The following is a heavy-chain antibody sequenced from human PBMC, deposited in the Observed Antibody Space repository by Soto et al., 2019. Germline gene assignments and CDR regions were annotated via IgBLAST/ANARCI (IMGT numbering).Heavy chain of an antibody. D-gene: IGHD3-16*01. V-gene: IGHV4-4*02. CDR2: IYHTGST. CDR3: ARGGGDWYFDL. CDR1: GGSISSSNW. J-gene: IGHJ2*01. Sequence: QVQLQESGPGLVKPSGTLSLTCAVSGGSISSSNWWSWVRQPPGKGLEWIGEIYHTGSTKYNPSLKSRVTISVAKSKNQLSLKLSSVTAADPAVYYCARGGGDWYFDLWGRGTLVTVSS.